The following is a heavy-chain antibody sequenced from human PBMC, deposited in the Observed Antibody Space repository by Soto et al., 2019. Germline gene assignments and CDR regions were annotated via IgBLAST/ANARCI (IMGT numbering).Heavy chain of an antibody. V-gene: IGHV1-18*01. CDR2: TSAYNGNT. CDR3: ARRMVYAKGGFDY. J-gene: IGHJ4*02. D-gene: IGHD2-8*01. Sequence: ASVKVSCKASRYTFTSYGISWVRQAPGQGLEWMGWTSAYNGNTNYAQKLQGRVTMTTDTSTSTPYMEMRSLRSDYTAVYYCARRMVYAKGGFDYWGQGTLVTVSS. CDR1: RYTFTSYG.